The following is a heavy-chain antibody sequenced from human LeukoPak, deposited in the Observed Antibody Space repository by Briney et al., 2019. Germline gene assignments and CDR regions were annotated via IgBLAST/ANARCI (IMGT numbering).Heavy chain of an antibody. V-gene: IGHV1-2*02. Sequence: ASVKVSCKASGYTFTSYDINWVRQATGQGLEWMGWINVNSGGTNYAQKFYARVTMTRDTSISTAYMELSRLRSDDTAVFYCARAGVWDYSDSSGYHNAAFDIWGQGTMVTVSS. CDR1: GYTFTSYD. CDR2: INVNSGGT. CDR3: ARAGVWDYSDSSGYHNAAFDI. J-gene: IGHJ3*02. D-gene: IGHD3-22*01.